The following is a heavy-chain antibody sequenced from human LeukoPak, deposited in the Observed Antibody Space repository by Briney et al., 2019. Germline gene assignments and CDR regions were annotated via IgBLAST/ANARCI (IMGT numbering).Heavy chain of an antibody. CDR2: IYTSGST. Sequence: SETLSLTCTVSGYSISSGYYWSWIRQPAGKGLEWIGRIYTSGSTNYNPSLKSRVAMSVDTSKNQFSLKLNSVTAADTAVYYCARDYDVLTAYPPTQLFDPWGQGTLVTVSS. CDR3: ARDYDVLTAYPPTQLFDP. CDR1: GYSISSGYY. D-gene: IGHD3-9*01. J-gene: IGHJ5*02. V-gene: IGHV4-4*07.